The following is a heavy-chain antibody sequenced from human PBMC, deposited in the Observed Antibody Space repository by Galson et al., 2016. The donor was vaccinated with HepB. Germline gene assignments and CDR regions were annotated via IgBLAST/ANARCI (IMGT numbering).Heavy chain of an antibody. Sequence: TLSLTCSVTGASISSHGFYWTWIRQHPGKGLEWFGHISYKGDTDYNPSLKSRLNISADTSKSQFSLKLNSVTAADTAVYYCARETVVTYNYYGVDVWGQGTTVTVSS. V-gene: IGHV4-31*03. CDR1: GASISSHGFY. CDR2: ISYKGDT. D-gene: IGHD3-22*01. CDR3: ARETVVTYNYYGVDV. J-gene: IGHJ6*02.